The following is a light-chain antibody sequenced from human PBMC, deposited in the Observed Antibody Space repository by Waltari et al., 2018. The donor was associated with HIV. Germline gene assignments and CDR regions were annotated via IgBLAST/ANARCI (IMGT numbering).Light chain of an antibody. J-gene: IGKJ1*01. V-gene: IGKV1-39*01. CDR3: QQSDAIVWT. CDR1: QSTSTY. CDR2: DAS. Sequence: DIQMTQSPSSLSASVGDRVTITCRASQSTSTYLHWFQQKPGKAPKLLIYDASTLQSGVPSRFSGSGSGTDFTLTISNLQPDDFATYFCQQSDAIVWTFGQGTKVEIK.